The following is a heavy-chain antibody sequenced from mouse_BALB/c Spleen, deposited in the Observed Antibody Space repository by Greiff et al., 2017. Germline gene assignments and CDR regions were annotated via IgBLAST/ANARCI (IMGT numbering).Heavy chain of an antibody. Sequence: VQRVESGAELARPGASVKMSCKASGYTFTSYTMHWVKQRPGQGLEWIGYINPSSGYTNYNQKFKDKATLTADKSSSTAYMQLSSLTSEDSAVYYCARVGGYDYGLFAYWGQGTLVTVSA. V-gene: IGHV1-4*01. CDR3: ARVGGYDYGLFAY. CDR1: GYTFTSYT. D-gene: IGHD2-4*01. J-gene: IGHJ3*01. CDR2: INPSSGYT.